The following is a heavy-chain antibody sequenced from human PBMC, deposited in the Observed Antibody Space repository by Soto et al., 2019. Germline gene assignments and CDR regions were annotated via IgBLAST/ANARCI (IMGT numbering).Heavy chain of an antibody. J-gene: IGHJ3*02. CDR3: ARQIPPSFKPGEYDFWSVPGAFDI. CDR2: IYYSGST. V-gene: IGHV4-59*08. D-gene: IGHD3-3*01. CDR1: GGSISSYY. Sequence: SETLSLTCTVSGGSISSYYWSWIRQPPGKGLEWIGYIYYSGSTNYNPSLKSRVTISVDTSKNQFSLKLSSVTAADTAVYYCARQIPPSFKPGEYDFWSVPGAFDIWGQGTMVT.